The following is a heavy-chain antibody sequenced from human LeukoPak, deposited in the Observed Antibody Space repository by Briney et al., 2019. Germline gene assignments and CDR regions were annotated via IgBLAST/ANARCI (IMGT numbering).Heavy chain of an antibody. CDR1: GDSISSGSYY. Sequence: PSQTLSLTCTVSGDSISSGSYYWSWIRQPAGKGLEWIGRIYTSGSTNYNPSLKSRVTISVDTSKNQFSLKLSSVTAADTAVYYCAREEYYSDNSGYYPDFWGQGTPVTVSS. V-gene: IGHV4-61*02. J-gene: IGHJ4*02. D-gene: IGHD3-22*01. CDR2: IYTSGST. CDR3: AREEYYSDNSGYYPDF.